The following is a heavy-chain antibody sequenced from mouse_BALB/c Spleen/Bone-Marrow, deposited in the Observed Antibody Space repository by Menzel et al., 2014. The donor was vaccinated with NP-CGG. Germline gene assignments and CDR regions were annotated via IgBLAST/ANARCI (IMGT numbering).Heavy chain of an antibody. Sequence: EVQLQQSGPELVKPGASVKASCKASGYAFTNYNMNWVKQSHGKSLEWIGYIDPYSGGTNYNQKFRGKATLTVDKSSSTAYMHLNRLTSEDSAVYYCSRGVLAYFDYWGQGTTLTVSS. CDR2: IDPYSGGT. CDR3: SRGVLAYFDY. J-gene: IGHJ2*01. D-gene: IGHD2-14*01. V-gene: IGHV1S135*01. CDR1: GYAFTNYN.